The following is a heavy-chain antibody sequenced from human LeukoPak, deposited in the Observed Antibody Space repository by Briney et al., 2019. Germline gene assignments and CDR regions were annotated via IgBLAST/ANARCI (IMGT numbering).Heavy chain of an antibody. CDR3: ARVGRSSSGWLPDY. D-gene: IGHD6-19*01. Sequence: SETLSLTCTVSGGSISSYYWSWIRQPPGKGLEWIGHIYYSGSTNYNPSLKSRVTISVDTSKNQFSLKLSSVTAADTAVYYCARVGRSSSGWLPDYWGQGTLVTVSS. CDR2: IYYSGST. J-gene: IGHJ4*02. CDR1: GGSISSYY. V-gene: IGHV4-59*08.